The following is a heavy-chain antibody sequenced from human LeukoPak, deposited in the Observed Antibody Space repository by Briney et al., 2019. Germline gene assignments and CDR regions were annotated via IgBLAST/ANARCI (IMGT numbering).Heavy chain of an antibody. Sequence: SETLSLTCTVSVGSINGYYWSWIRQPAGKGLEWIGHIYTGGTTNYNPSLKSRVTMSVDTSKNQLSLRLKSVTAADTAVYYCARDGGSNYDTLTGYPRGVNWFDPWGQGTLVTVSS. CDR3: ARDGGSNYDTLTGYPRGVNWFDP. J-gene: IGHJ5*02. D-gene: IGHD3-9*01. V-gene: IGHV4-4*07. CDR2: IYTGGTT. CDR1: VGSINGYY.